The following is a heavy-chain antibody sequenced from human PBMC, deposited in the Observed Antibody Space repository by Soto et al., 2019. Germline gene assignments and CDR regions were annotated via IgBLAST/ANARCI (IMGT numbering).Heavy chain of an antibody. CDR2: IWHDGSDK. J-gene: IGHJ4*02. V-gene: IGHV3-33*01. Sequence: PGGSLRLSCAVCRFTFRSYGMHWVRQAPGKGLEWVAVIWHDGSDKFYADSVKGRFTVSRDNAKSMLYLQMNSLRAEDTAVYYCARGGCSSAICSDFDLWGQGSLVTVPS. CDR3: ARGGCSSAICSDFDL. D-gene: IGHD2-2*01. CDR1: RFTFRSYG.